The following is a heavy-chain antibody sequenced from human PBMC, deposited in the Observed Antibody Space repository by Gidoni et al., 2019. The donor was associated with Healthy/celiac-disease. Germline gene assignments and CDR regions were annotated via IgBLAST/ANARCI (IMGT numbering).Heavy chain of an antibody. Sequence: QVQLQQWGAGLLKPSETLSLTCAVYGGSFSGYYWSWIRQPPGKGLEWIGEINHSGSTNYNPSLKSRVTISVDTSKNQFSLKLSSVTAADTAVYYCARFSGSSSRYYYYYGMDVWGQGTTVTVSS. CDR3: ARFSGSSSRYYYYYGMDV. CDR2: INHSGST. V-gene: IGHV4-34*01. J-gene: IGHJ6*02. CDR1: GGSFSGYY. D-gene: IGHD6-6*01.